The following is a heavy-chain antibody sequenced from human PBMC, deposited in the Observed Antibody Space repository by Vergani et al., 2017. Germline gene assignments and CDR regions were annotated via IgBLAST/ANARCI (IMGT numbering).Heavy chain of an antibody. Sequence: EVQLLESGGDLVQPGGSLRLSCAASGFTFNHYAMNWVRQAPGKGLEWVSGISGSGGSTYYAGSVKGRFTISRDSSKNTLYLQMKSLSAGDPAVYYCPKDIIVVVPAAFGYWGQGTLVTVSS. CDR1: GFTFNHYA. D-gene: IGHD2-2*01. J-gene: IGHJ4*02. CDR2: ISGSGGST. CDR3: PKDIIVVVPAAFGY. V-gene: IGHV3-23*01.